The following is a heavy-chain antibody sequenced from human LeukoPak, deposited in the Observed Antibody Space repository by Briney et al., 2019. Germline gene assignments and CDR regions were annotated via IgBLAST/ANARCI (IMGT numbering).Heavy chain of an antibody. D-gene: IGHD4-17*01. CDR3: AKDRTATVPTDY. CDR2: ISGSGGST. Sequence: GGSLRLSCAASGFTFSSYAMSWVGRAQGKGLEWVSAISGSGGSTYYADSVKGRFAISRDNSKNTLYLQMNSLRAEDTAVYYCAKDRTATVPTDYWGQGTLVTVSS. V-gene: IGHV3-23*01. J-gene: IGHJ4*02. CDR1: GFTFSSYA.